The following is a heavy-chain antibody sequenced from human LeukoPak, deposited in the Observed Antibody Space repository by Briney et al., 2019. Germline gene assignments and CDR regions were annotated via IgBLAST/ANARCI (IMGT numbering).Heavy chain of an antibody. CDR3: ARDWHHSSGCLDY. D-gene: IGHD6-19*01. Sequence: GGALRLSCAASGFTFSSYSMNWVRQAPGKGLERDPPISSSSSYIYYAESVKGRFTISRDNAKNSLYLQMNSLRAEDTAVYYCARDWHHSSGCLDYWGQGTLVTVSS. V-gene: IGHV3-21*06. CDR2: ISSSSSYI. CDR1: GFTFSSYS. J-gene: IGHJ4*02.